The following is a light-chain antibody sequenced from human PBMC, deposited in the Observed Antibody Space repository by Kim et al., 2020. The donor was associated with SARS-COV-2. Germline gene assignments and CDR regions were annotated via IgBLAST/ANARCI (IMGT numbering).Light chain of an antibody. Sequence: EIVMTQSPATLSVSPGERATLYCRASQSVSSNLGWYQQKPGQSPRLLIYGASTRATGIPARFSGSGSGTEFTLTISSLQSEDVAVYYCQQYNNWPLAYTFGQGTKLEI. CDR3: QQYNNWPLAYT. J-gene: IGKJ2*01. V-gene: IGKV3-15*01. CDR1: QSVSSN. CDR2: GAS.